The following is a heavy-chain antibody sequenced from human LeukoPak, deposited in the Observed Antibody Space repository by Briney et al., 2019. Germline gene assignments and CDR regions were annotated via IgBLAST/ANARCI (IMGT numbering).Heavy chain of an antibody. Sequence: GGSLRLSWVASGITFSSYGMHWVRQAPGKGLEWVGVIWYGGSNKYNADSVKGRFTIFRDNSKQLLFLLMNRLRAEDTAVYYRARAHFDWFYYFCCWGQLTLVTVAS. CDR1: GITFSSYG. J-gene: IGHJ4*02. CDR3: ARAHFDWFYYFCC. D-gene: IGHD3-9*01. V-gene: IGHV3-33*01. CDR2: IWYGGSNK.